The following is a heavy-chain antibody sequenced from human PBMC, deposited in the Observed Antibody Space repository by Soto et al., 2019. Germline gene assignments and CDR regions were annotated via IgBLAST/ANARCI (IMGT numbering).Heavy chain of an antibody. CDR3: ARGLLLLLGKLLGYGAFDI. CDR1: GYSFTTYG. Sequence: ASVKVSCKASGYSFTTYGISWVRQAPGQRLEWMGWISAYNGKTNYAQKVQGRVPMTTNTSTSTAYMELTSLTSDDTAVYYCARGLLLLLGKLLGYGAFDIWGQAPMVTGSS. V-gene: IGHV1-18*01. J-gene: IGHJ3*02. D-gene: IGHD3-10*01. CDR2: ISAYNGKT.